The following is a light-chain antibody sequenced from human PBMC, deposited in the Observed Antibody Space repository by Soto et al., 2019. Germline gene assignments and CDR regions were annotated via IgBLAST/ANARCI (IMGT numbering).Light chain of an antibody. CDR3: QERRNWPRWT. J-gene: IGKJ1*01. CDR2: DAS. Sequence: EIVLTQSPATLSLSPGERATLSCRASQSVGTFVAWFQQRPGQAPRVLIYDASSRATGIPVRFSGSGSGTDLPLTIRGREPEDFAVYYCQERRNWPRWTFGKGTKVK. CDR1: QSVGTF. V-gene: IGKV3-11*01.